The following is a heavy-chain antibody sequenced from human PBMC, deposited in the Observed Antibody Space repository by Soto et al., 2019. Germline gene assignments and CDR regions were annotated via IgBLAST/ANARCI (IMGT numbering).Heavy chain of an antibody. CDR2: IIPLLGIG. V-gene: IGHV1-69*08. J-gene: IGHJ6*03. Sequence: QVQLVQSGPEVKKSGSSVKVSCKVSGGTLSSETISWLRQAPGQGLEWMGRIIPLLGIGNYAQKFQGRVTITEDISTNTGYMELSSLTSQDTAIYYCAREEGYYTMGTFPVCYMDVWGNGTTVTVSS. CDR3: AREEGYYTMGTFPVCYMDV. D-gene: IGHD3-10*01. CDR1: GGTLSSET.